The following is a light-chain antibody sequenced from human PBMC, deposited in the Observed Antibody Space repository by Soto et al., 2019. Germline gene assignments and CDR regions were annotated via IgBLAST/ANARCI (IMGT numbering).Light chain of an antibody. Sequence: QSVLTQPASVSGSPGQSITISCTGTSSDVGGYNYVSWYQQHPGKAPKLMIYDVSNRPSGVSNRFSGSKSGNTASLTISGFQAEDEADYYCSSYTSSSTPYVVFGGGTQLTVL. CDR1: SSDVGGYNY. J-gene: IGLJ2*01. V-gene: IGLV2-14*01. CDR3: SSYTSSSTPYVV. CDR2: DVS.